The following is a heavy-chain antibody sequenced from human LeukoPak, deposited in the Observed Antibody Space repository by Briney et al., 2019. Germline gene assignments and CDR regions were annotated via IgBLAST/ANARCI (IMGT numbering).Heavy chain of an antibody. CDR1: GGSISSGSYY. J-gene: IGHJ4*02. Sequence: SETLSLTCTVSGGSISSGSYYWSWIRQPAGKGLEWIGRIYTSGSTNYNPSLKSRVTISVDTSKNQFSLKLSSVTAADTAVYYCASSEGDFWSGYFLDWGQGTLVTVSS. V-gene: IGHV4-61*02. D-gene: IGHD3-3*01. CDR3: ASSEGDFWSGYFLD. CDR2: IYTSGST.